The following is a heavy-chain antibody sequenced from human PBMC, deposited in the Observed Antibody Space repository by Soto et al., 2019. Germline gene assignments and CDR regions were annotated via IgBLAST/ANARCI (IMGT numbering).Heavy chain of an antibody. CDR2: IYHSGST. V-gene: IGHV4-30-2*01. CDR1: GGSISSGGYS. D-gene: IGHD6-13*01. J-gene: IGHJ4*02. CDR3: ARWIIAAAALDY. Sequence: SKTLSLTCAVSGGSISSGGYSWSWIRQPPGKGLEWIGYIYHSGSTYYNPSLKSRVTISVDRSKNQFSLKLSSVTAADTAVYYCARWIIAAAALDYWGQGTLVTVSS.